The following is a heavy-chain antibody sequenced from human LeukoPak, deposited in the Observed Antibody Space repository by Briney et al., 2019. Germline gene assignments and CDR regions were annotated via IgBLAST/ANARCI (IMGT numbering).Heavy chain of an antibody. CDR3: ARVVGATYINWFDP. CDR2: ISWNSGSI. CDR1: GFTLDDYA. J-gene: IGHJ5*02. Sequence: GGSLRLSCAASGFTLDDYAMHWVRQAPGKGLEWVSGISWNSGSIGYADSVKGRFTISRDNAKNSLYLQMNSLRAEDTALYHCARVVGATYINWFDPWGQGTLVTVSS. V-gene: IGHV3-9*01. D-gene: IGHD1-26*01.